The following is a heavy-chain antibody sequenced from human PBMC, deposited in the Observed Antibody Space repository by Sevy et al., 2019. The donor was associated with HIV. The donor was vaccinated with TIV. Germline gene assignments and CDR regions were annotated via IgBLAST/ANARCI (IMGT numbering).Heavy chain of an antibody. Sequence: GGSLRLSCAASGFTFSTYSMNWVRQAPGKGLEWVSYISSSSSTIYYADSVKGRFTISRDNAKNSLYLQMNRLRDEDTAVYFCATKKYGSGGRCSILDAFEDWGQGTLVTVSS. CDR1: GFTFSTYS. CDR3: ATKKYGSGGRCSILDAFED. D-gene: IGHD2-15*01. J-gene: IGHJ3*01. V-gene: IGHV3-48*02. CDR2: ISSSSSTI.